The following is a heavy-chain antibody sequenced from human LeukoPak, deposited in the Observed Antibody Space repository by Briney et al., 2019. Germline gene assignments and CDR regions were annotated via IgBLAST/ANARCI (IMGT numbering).Heavy chain of an antibody. Sequence: SETLSLTCTVSGGSISSSSYYWGWIRQPPGKGLEWIGSIYYSGSTYYNPSLKSRVTISVDTSKNQFSLKLSSVTAADTAVNYCARGDSGSYPFDYWGQGTLVTVSS. V-gene: IGHV4-39*07. CDR2: IYYSGST. CDR3: ARGDSGSYPFDY. J-gene: IGHJ4*02. D-gene: IGHD1-26*01. CDR1: GGSISSSSYY.